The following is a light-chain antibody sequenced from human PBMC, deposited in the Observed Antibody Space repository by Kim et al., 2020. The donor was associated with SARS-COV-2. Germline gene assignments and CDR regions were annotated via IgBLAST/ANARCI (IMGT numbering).Light chain of an antibody. CDR3: QQSYTTPWT. V-gene: IGKV1-39*01. Sequence: AFVGDRVTITFRASQSISTHLNWYQQKPGKAPKLLIYAASSLQSGVPSRFSCSGSGTDFTLTIGSLQPEDFATYCCQQSYTTPWTFGQGTKVDIK. CDR1: QSISTH. J-gene: IGKJ1*01. CDR2: AAS.